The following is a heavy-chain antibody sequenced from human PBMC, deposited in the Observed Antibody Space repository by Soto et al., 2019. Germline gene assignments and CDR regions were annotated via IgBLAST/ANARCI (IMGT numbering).Heavy chain of an antibody. CDR1: GYTFTGYY. Sequence: QVQLVQSGAEVKKPGASVKVSCKASGYTFTGYYMHWVRQAPGQGLEWMGWINPNSGGTNYAQKFQGRVPMTRAPSLRAAYMELSRLRSDDTAVYSSARGRQYCSSTSCYLLAHNWFDPWGQGTLGTVSS. V-gene: IGHV1-2*02. CDR3: ARGRQYCSSTSCYLLAHNWFDP. J-gene: IGHJ5*02. CDR2: INPNSGGT. D-gene: IGHD2-2*01.